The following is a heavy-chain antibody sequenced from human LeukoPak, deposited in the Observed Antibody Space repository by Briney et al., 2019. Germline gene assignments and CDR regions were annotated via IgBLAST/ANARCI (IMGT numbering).Heavy chain of an antibody. CDR3: AKDNRRHYTSGPNPDSLH. D-gene: IGHD6-19*01. Sequence: GGSLRLSCAGSGFIFNNYAMHWVRQPPGKGLEWVSSISWNSGSIDYADSVKGRFTISRDNAKNSLYLQMNSLRVEDTAFYYCAKDNRRHYTSGPNPDSLHWGQGALVTVSS. CDR1: GFIFNNYA. CDR2: ISWNSGSI. J-gene: IGHJ4*02. V-gene: IGHV3-9*01.